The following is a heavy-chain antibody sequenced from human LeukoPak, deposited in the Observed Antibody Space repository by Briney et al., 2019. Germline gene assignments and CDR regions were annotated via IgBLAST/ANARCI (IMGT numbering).Heavy chain of an antibody. CDR1: GFTFSSLA. D-gene: IGHD6-19*01. CDR2: ISSDSSYI. CDR3: ASLPWLVRWIYY. J-gene: IGHJ4*02. Sequence: GGSLRLSCVASGFTFSSLAMNWVRQATGKGLEWVSSISSDSSYIDYADSVKGRFTISRDNARNSLYLQMNNLRAEDTAVYFCASLPWLVRWIYYWGQGTLVTVSS. V-gene: IGHV3-21*01.